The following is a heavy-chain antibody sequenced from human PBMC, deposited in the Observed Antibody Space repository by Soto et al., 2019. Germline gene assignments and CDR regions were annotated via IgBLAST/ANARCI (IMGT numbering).Heavy chain of an antibody. CDR2: ISAKNGDT. CDR1: GYTFTDYG. CDR3: ARDTPETPSDY. V-gene: IGHV1-18*01. Sequence: VQLVQSGADVKKPGASVRVSCKASGYTFTDYGITWVRQAPGQGLEWMGWISAKNGDTNLAQKFRGRVTLTTDTSTGTAYMALRSLPPDDTAVYYCARDTPETPSDYWGPGTLVTVSS. J-gene: IGHJ4*02.